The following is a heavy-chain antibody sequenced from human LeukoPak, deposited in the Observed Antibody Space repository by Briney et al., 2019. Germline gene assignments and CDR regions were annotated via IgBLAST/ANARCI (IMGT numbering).Heavy chain of an antibody. Sequence: SETLSLTCTVSGGSISSSSYYWGWIRQPPGKGLEWIGSIYYSGSTYYNPSLQSRVTISVDTSKNQFSLKLSSVTAADTAVYYCARDANFGGNPSDYWGQGTLVTVSS. CDR3: ARDANFGGNPSDY. D-gene: IGHD4-23*01. CDR2: IYYSGST. V-gene: IGHV4-39*07. CDR1: GGSISSSSYY. J-gene: IGHJ4*02.